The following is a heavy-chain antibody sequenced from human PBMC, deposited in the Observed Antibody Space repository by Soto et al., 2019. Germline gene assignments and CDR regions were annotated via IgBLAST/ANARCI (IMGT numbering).Heavy chain of an antibody. CDR1: GFTFRSYG. J-gene: IGHJ6*02. Sequence: GGSLRLSCAASGFTFRSYGMNWVRQAPGKWLEWVSSISRSSAYIYYADSVKGRFTISRDNAMNSLYLQMNSLRAEDTAVYYCAGEPYDYSSLDVWGQRTTGTVAS. V-gene: IGHV3-21*06. CDR3: AGEPYDYSSLDV. CDR2: ISRSSAYI.